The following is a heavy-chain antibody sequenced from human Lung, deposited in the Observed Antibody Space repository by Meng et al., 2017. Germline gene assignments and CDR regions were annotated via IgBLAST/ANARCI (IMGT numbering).Heavy chain of an antibody. D-gene: IGHD1-26*01. V-gene: IGHV1-3*04. CDR1: GYTFTSYP. CDR2: INTGNGAA. Sequence: QVQLGQSGAEGRKPGASLKVSCKASGYTFTSYPIYWVRQAPGQRPEWMGWINTGNGAAKYSQKFQGRVTMTRDTSASTAYMELSSLTSEDTATYYCASHPRELPSWGQGTLVTVSS. CDR3: ASHPRELPS. J-gene: IGHJ4*02.